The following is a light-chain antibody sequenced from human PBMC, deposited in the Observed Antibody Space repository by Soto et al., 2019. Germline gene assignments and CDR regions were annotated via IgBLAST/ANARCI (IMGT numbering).Light chain of an antibody. CDR1: NIGSNS. Sequence: SYELTQPPSVSVAPGQTARITWGGNNIGSNSVHWYQQKPGQAPVLVVYDDSDRPSGIPERFSGSNSGNTATLTISRVEAGDEADYYCQVWDSSSDHPLYVFGTGTKLTVL. J-gene: IGLJ1*01. V-gene: IGLV3-21*02. CDR2: DDS. CDR3: QVWDSSSDHPLYV.